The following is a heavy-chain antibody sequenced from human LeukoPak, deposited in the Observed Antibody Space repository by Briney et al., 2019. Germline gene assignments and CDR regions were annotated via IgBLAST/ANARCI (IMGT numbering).Heavy chain of an antibody. J-gene: IGHJ4*03. CDR2: ISSRSTYI. CDR1: GFTFSTYT. CDR3: AKDRGSGYYYNFDY. Sequence: GGSLRLSCVASGFTFSTYTMNWVRQAPGKGLEWVSAISSRSTYIYYADSVKGRFTISRDNSKNTLYLQMNSLRAEDTAVYYCAKDRGSGYYYNFDYWGQGITVTVSS. D-gene: IGHD3-22*01. V-gene: IGHV3-21*01.